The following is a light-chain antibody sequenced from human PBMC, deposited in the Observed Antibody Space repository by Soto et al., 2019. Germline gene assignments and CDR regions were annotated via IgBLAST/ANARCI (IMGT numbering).Light chain of an antibody. CDR2: AAS. J-gene: IGKJ1*01. CDR1: QSISSY. Sequence: DIQMTKSPSSLSASVGERVTITCRASQSISSYLNWYQQKPGRAPKLLIYAASSLQSGVPSRFSGSGSGTDFTLTISSLQPEDFATYYCQQSYSTGITFGQGTKVDIK. CDR3: QQSYSTGIT. V-gene: IGKV1-39*01.